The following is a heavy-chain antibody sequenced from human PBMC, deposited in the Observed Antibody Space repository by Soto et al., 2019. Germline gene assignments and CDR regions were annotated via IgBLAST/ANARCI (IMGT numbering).Heavy chain of an antibody. CDR1: GGSMSTSAYY. J-gene: IGHJ3*02. CDR3: AKSHCSTTSCLSHENPNVFDT. CDR2: IYYGGST. V-gene: IGHV4-39*01. D-gene: IGHD2-2*01. Sequence: QLQLQESGPGLVKPSETLSLTCSVSGGSMSTSAYYWAWIRLPPGKGLEWIGSIYYGGSTSYSPPLKSRVTISVDTSKRQLSLKLSPVTAADTAVYFCAKSHCSTTSCLSHENPNVFDTWGQGTMVTVSS.